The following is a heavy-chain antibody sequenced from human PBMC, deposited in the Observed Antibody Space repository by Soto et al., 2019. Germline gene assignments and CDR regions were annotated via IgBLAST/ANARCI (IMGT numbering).Heavy chain of an antibody. CDR1: GGSFSGYY. Sequence: PSETLSLTCAVYGGSFSGYYWRWIRQPPGKGLEWIGEINHSGSTNYNPSLKSRVTISVDTSKNQFSLKLSSVTAADTAVYYCARGGYSYGYSRYYYYYYGMDVWGQGTTVTVSS. J-gene: IGHJ6*02. V-gene: IGHV4-34*01. CDR3: ARGGYSYGYSRYYYYYYGMDV. CDR2: INHSGST. D-gene: IGHD5-18*01.